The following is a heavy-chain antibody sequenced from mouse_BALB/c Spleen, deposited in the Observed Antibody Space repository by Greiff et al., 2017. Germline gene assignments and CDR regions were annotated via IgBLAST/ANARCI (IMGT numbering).Heavy chain of an antibody. V-gene: IGHV3-2*02. Sequence: EVQLQESGPGLVKPSQSLSLTCTVTGYSITSDYAWNWIRQFPGNKLEWMGYISYSGSTSYNPSLKSRISITRDTSKNQFFLQLNSVTTEDTATYYCARCYYDYEQVFDYWGQGTTLTVSS. D-gene: IGHD2-4*01. J-gene: IGHJ2*01. CDR2: ISYSGST. CDR3: ARCYYDYEQVFDY. CDR1: GYSITSDYA.